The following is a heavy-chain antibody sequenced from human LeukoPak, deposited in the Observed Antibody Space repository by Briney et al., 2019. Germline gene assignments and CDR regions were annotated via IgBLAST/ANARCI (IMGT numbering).Heavy chain of an antibody. Sequence: GGSLRLSCAASGFSVSTSFMSWVRQAPGKGLEWVSAISGSGGSTYYADSVEGRFTISRDNSKNTLYLQMNSLRAEDTAVYYCAKGKRYYDSSGYWGQGTLVTVSS. D-gene: IGHD3-22*01. CDR1: GFSVSTSF. CDR3: AKGKRYYDSSGY. J-gene: IGHJ4*02. CDR2: ISGSGGST. V-gene: IGHV3-23*01.